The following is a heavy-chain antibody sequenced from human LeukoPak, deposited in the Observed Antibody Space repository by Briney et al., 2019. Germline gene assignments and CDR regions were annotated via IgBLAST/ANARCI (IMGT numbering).Heavy chain of an antibody. J-gene: IGHJ4*02. CDR2: IYSSGST. Sequence: SGSLPLTCTVSTCSISSFYRSWIRQPPGKGLEWIGYIYSSGSTNYNPSLKSRFTISVDTSKNQFSLNLSSVTAADTAVYYCARERKASGYLQYFDYWGQGTLVTV. CDR1: TCSISSFY. CDR3: ARERKASGYLQYFDY. V-gene: IGHV4-59*01. D-gene: IGHD3-22*01.